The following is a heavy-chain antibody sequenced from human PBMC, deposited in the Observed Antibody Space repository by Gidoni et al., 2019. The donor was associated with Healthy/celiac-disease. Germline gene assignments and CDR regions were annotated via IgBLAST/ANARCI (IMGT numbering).Heavy chain of an antibody. CDR3: ARWRGSSGAWIDP. J-gene: IGHJ5*02. CDR2: IWYDGSNK. CDR1: GFTFSSDG. V-gene: IGHV3-33*01. Sequence: QVQLVESGGGVVQPGRSLRLSCAASGFTFSSDGMHWVRQAPGKGLGGVAVIWYDGSNKYYADSVKGRFTISRDNSKNTLYLQMNSLRAEDTAVYYCARWRGSSGAWIDPWGQGTLVTVSS. D-gene: IGHD1-26*01.